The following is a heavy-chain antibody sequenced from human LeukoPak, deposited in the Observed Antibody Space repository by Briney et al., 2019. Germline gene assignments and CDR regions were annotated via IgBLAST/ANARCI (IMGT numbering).Heavy chain of an antibody. CDR2: IYRSGNT. CDR1: GYSISSGFL. D-gene: IGHD3-22*01. V-gene: IGHV4-38-2*02. CDR3: ARDYTEQHNYARSGYYWKWFDP. Sequence: LETLSLTCAVSGYSISSGFLWGWIRQPPGKGLEWLGSIYRSGNTYYNPSLKSRITMSVDTSKNQFSLKLRSATAADTAVYYCARDYTEQHNYARSGYYWKWFDPWGQGTLVTVSS. J-gene: IGHJ5*02.